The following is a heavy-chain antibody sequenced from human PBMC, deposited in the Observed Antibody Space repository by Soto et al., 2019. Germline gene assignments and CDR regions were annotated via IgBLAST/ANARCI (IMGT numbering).Heavy chain of an antibody. V-gene: IGHV3-30*18. D-gene: IGHD3-16*02. CDR3: AKDSSQTYYDYVWGSYPDLYGIDY. CDR2: ISYDGSNK. J-gene: IGHJ4*02. Sequence: GGSLRLSCAASGFTFSSYGMHWVRQAPGKGLEWVAVISYDGSNKYYAVSVKGRFTISRDNSKNTLYLQMNSLRAEDTAVYYCAKDSSQTYYDYVWGSYPDLYGIDYWGQGTLVTVSS. CDR1: GFTFSSYG.